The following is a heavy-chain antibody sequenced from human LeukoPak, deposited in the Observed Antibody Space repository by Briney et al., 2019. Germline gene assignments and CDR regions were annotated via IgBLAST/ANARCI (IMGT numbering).Heavy chain of an antibody. V-gene: IGHV3-30*04. CDR2: ISYDGSNK. J-gene: IGHJ4*02. Sequence: GGSLRLSCAASGFTFSSYAVHWVRQAPGKGLEWVAVISYDGSNKYYADSVKGRFTISRDNSKDTLYLQMNSLRAEDTAVYHCASSSQGYSSSWYVSYFDCWGQGTLVTVSS. CDR1: GFTFSSYA. CDR3: ASSSQGYSSSWYVSYFDC. D-gene: IGHD6-13*01.